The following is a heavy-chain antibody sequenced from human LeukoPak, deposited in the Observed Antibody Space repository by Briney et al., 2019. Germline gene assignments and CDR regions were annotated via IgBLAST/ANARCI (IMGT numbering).Heavy chain of an antibody. CDR2: IYYSGST. V-gene: IGHV4-39*01. CDR3: ARAPYDY. J-gene: IGHJ4*02. CDR1: GGSISSSSYS. Sequence: SQTLSLTCTVSGGSISSSSYSWGWIRQPPGKGLEWIGSIYYSGSTYYNPSLKSRVTISVDTSKNQFSLKLSSVTAADTAVYYCARAPYDYWGQGTLVTVSS.